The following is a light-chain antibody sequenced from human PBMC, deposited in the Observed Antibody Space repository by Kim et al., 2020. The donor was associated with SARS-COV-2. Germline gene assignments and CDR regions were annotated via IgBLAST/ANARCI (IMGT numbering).Light chain of an antibody. J-gene: IGKJ4*01. Sequence: SPGERATHSCRASQSVSSSSFAWYQQKPGQAPRLLIHATSSRVTGIPDRFSGSGSGTDFTLTISRLEPEDFAVYYCQQYGSSPLTFGGGTKVDIK. CDR2: ATS. CDR3: QQYGSSPLT. CDR1: QSVSSSS. V-gene: IGKV3-20*01.